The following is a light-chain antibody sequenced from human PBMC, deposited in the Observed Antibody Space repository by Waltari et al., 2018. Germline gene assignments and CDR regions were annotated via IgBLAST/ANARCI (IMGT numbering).Light chain of an antibody. Sequence: QSVLTQPPSVSGAPGQRVTISCTGSSSNVGAGYEVHWYQQLPGTAPKLLIYGSTNRPSGVPDRFSGSKSGTSASLAITGLRAEDEADYYGQSFDSGLRGRVFGGGTKLTVL. CDR2: GST. J-gene: IGLJ3*02. V-gene: IGLV1-40*01. CDR3: QSFDSGLRGRV. CDR1: SSNVGAGYE.